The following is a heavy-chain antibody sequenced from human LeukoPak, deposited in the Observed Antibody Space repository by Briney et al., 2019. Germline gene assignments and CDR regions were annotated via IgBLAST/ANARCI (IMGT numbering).Heavy chain of an antibody. V-gene: IGHV1-69*05. Sequence: SVKVSCKASGGTFSSYAISWVRQAPGQGLEWMGGIIPIFGTANYAQKFQGRVTITTDESTSTAYMELSSLRSEDTAVYYCARVVGGPPKRAIHHYCYYYMDVWGKGTTVTVSS. CDR3: ARVVGGPPKRAIHHYCYYYMDV. J-gene: IGHJ6*03. CDR1: GGTFSSYA. CDR2: IIPIFGTA. D-gene: IGHD2-15*01.